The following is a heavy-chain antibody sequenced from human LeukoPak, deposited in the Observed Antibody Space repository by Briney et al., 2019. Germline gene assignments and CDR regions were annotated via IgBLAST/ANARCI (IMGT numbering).Heavy chain of an antibody. CDR3: ARAHSSSWYDIPYYYYYYMDV. CDR1: GGSISSHY. J-gene: IGHJ6*03. Sequence: SETLSLTCSVSGGSISSHYWSWIRQPPGKGLVWVGYIYYSGSTNYNPSLKSRVTISVDTSKNQFSLKLSSVTAADTAVYYCARAHSSSWYDIPYYYYYYMDVWGKGTTVTVSS. D-gene: IGHD6-13*01. CDR2: IYYSGST. V-gene: IGHV4-59*11.